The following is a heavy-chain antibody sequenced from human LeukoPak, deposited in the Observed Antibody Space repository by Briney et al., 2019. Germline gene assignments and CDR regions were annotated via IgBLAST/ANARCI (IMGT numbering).Heavy chain of an antibody. J-gene: IGHJ4*02. CDR3: TTERWGIDS. V-gene: IGHV3-23*01. Sequence: PGGSLRLSCLASGFTFSNYAMSWVRQAPGKGLEWVSGITISGNTAYYAAPVKGRFTISRDDSKNTLFLQMNSLKIEDTAVYYCTTERWGIDSWGQGTLVTVSS. D-gene: IGHD3-16*01. CDR2: ITISGNTA. CDR1: GFTFSNYA.